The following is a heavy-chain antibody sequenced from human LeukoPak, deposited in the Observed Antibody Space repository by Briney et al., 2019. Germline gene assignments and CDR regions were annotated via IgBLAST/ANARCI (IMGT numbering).Heavy chain of an antibody. Sequence: ASVKVSCKASGYTFTGYYMHWVRQAPGQGLEWMGWINPNSGGTNYAQKFQGRVTMTRDTSISTAYMELSSLRSDDTAVYYCARVDATIYWFDPWGQGTLVTVSS. J-gene: IGHJ5*02. D-gene: IGHD3-10*01. CDR1: GYTFTGYY. V-gene: IGHV1-2*02. CDR3: ARVDATIYWFDP. CDR2: INPNSGGT.